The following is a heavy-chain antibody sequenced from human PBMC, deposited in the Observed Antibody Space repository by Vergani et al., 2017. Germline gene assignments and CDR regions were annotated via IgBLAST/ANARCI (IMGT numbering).Heavy chain of an antibody. D-gene: IGHD6-19*01. V-gene: IGHV4-61*02. CDR3: AGERAGYSSGWSYYFDY. CDR1: GGSISSGSYY. Sequence: QVQLPESGPGLVKPSQTLSLTCTVSGGSISSGSYYWSWIRQPAGKGREWIGRIYTSGSTTYNPSLKSRVRISVDTSKNQFSLKLSSVTAADTAVYYCAGERAGYSSGWSYYFDYWGQGTLVTVSS. CDR2: IYTSGST. J-gene: IGHJ4*02.